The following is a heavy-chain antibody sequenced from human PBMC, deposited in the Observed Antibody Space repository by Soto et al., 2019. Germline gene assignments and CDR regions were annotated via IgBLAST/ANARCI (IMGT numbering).Heavy chain of an antibody. D-gene: IGHD3-3*01. CDR2: IYYSGST. CDR1: GGSISSYY. V-gene: IGHV4-59*08. Sequence: PSETLSLTCTVSGGSISSYYWSWIRQPPGKGLEWIGYIYYSGSTNYNPSLKSRVTISVDTSKNQFSLKLSSVTAADTAVYYCARHEPIGKDYDFWSGYYSPLFDYWGQGTLVTVSS. J-gene: IGHJ4*02. CDR3: ARHEPIGKDYDFWSGYYSPLFDY.